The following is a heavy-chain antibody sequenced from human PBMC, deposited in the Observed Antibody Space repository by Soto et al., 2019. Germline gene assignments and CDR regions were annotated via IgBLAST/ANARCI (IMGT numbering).Heavy chain of an antibody. V-gene: IGHV1-3*01. CDR1: GYTFTSYA. Sequence: QVQLVQSGAEVKKPGASVKVSCKASGYTFTSYAMHWVRQAPGQRLEWMGWINAGNGNTKYSQKFQGRVTITRDTAASTAYMELSSLRSEDTAVYYCARDGATIFGVVIPDAFDIWGQGKMVTVSS. CDR2: INAGNGNT. J-gene: IGHJ3*02. CDR3: ARDGATIFGVVIPDAFDI. D-gene: IGHD3-3*01.